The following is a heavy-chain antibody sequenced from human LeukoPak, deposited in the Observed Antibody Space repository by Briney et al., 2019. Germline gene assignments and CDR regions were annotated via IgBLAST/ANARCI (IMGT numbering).Heavy chain of an antibody. V-gene: IGHV3-64D*06. J-gene: IGHJ4*02. CDR3: VKADDYGDYPFDY. Sequence: GGSLRLSCSASGFTFSSYAMHWVRQAPGKGLEYVSAISSNGGSTYYADSVKGRFTISRDNSKNTLYLQTSSLRAEDTAVYYCVKADDYGDYPFDYWGQGTLVTVSS. D-gene: IGHD4-17*01. CDR1: GFTFSSYA. CDR2: ISSNGGST.